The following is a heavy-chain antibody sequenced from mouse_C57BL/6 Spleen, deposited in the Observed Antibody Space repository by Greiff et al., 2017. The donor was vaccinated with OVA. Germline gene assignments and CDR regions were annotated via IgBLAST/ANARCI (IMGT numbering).Heavy chain of an antibody. D-gene: IGHD1-1*01. J-gene: IGHJ2*01. CDR3: ARKGEFYYGSRGYFDY. CDR1: GYTFTSYW. CDR2: IYPSDSET. V-gene: IGHV1-61*01. Sequence: QVQLQQPGAELVRPGSSVKLSCKASGYTFTSYWMDWVKQRPGQGLEWIRNIYPSDSETHYNQKFKDKATLTVDKSSSTAYMQLSSLTSEDSAVYYCARKGEFYYGSRGYFDYWGQGTTLTVSS.